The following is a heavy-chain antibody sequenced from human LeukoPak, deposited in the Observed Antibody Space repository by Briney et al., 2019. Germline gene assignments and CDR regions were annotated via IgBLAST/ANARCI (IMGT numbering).Heavy chain of an antibody. J-gene: IGHJ5*02. Sequence: SETLSLTCTVSGASINTSNFYWGWIRQPPGKGLESIGSISHTGTTYYNPSLNSRVTISVDTSKHQFSLKLSSVTAADTAVYYCARQGTMTRGGYWLDPWGQGILVTVSS. CDR1: GASINTSNFY. CDR2: ISHTGTT. V-gene: IGHV4-39*01. D-gene: IGHD3-10*01. CDR3: ARQGTMTRGGYWLDP.